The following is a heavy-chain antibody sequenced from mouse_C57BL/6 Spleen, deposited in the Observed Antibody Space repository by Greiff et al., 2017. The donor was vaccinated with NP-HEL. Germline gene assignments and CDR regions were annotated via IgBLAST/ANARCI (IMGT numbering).Heavy chain of an antibody. V-gene: IGHV5-4*01. CDR3: ARDWGSWFAY. Sequence: EVQGVESGGGLVKPGGSLKLSCAASGFTFSSYAMSWVRQTPEKRLEWVATISDGGSYTYYPDNVKGRFTISRDNAKNNLYLQMSHLKSEDTAMYYCARDWGSWFAYWGQGTLVTVSA. CDR1: GFTFSSYA. D-gene: IGHD3-1*01. CDR2: ISDGGSYT. J-gene: IGHJ3*01.